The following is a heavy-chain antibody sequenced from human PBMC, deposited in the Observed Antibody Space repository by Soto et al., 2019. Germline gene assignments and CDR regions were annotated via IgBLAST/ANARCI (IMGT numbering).Heavy chain of an antibody. D-gene: IGHD3-3*01. J-gene: IGHJ4*02. CDR1: GGSFGKSA. CDR2: FIPVYRTQ. V-gene: IGHV1-69*13. CDR3: ATGVIWIGYFTVDS. Sequence: SVKVSCKASGGSFGKSAINWVRQTPGQGLEWLGGFIPVYRTQNYAQKFQGRVTITADESTGTAYMTLSSLASDDTAVYYCATGVIWIGYFTVDSWGQGTRVTVSS.